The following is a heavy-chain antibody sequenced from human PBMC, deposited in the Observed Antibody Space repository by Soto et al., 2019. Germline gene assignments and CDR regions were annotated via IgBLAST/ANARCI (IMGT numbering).Heavy chain of an antibody. V-gene: IGHV3-11*06. Sequence: PGGSLRLSCEGSGFTFSDYYISWIRQAPGKGLEWISYSSNSAYIYYTDALRGRFTISRDNAKNSLHLQMNSLRAEDTAVYYCTRDASRDSSARGWFDPWGPGTLVTVSS. J-gene: IGHJ5*02. CDR2: SSNSAYI. D-gene: IGHD6-13*01. CDR1: GFTFSDYY. CDR3: TRDASRDSSARGWFDP.